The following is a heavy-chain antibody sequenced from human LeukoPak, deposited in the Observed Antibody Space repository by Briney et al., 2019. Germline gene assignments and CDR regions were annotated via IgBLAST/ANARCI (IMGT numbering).Heavy chain of an antibody. CDR3: ARDFWSGYWRANWFDP. Sequence: SQTLSLTCTVSGGSISSGSYYWSWIRQPAGKGLEWIGRIYTSGSTNYNPSLKSRVTTSVDTSKNQFSLKLSSVTAADTAVYYCARDFWSGYWRANWFDPWGQGTLVTVSS. V-gene: IGHV4-61*02. CDR1: GGSISSGSYY. CDR2: IYTSGST. D-gene: IGHD3-3*01. J-gene: IGHJ5*02.